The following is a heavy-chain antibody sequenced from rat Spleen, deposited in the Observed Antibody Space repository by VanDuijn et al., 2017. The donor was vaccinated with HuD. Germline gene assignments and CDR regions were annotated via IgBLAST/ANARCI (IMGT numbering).Heavy chain of an antibody. CDR1: GFTFSNYG. V-gene: IGHV5-19*01. J-gene: IGHJ4*01. Sequence: EVQLVESGGGLVQPGRSLKLSCAASGFTFSNYGMHWIRQAPTKGLEWVASISPSGGSTYYRGSVKGRFTISRDNAKSTLYLQMARLRSEDTATYYCATDQRDGYYHVRMDAWGQGASVTVSS. CDR3: ATDQRDGYYHVRMDA. CDR2: ISPSGGST. D-gene: IGHD1-12*03.